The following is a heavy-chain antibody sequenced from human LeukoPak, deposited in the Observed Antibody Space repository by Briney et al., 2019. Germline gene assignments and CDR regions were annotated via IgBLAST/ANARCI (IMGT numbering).Heavy chain of an antibody. CDR1: GFTFSSYA. CDR3: ASLEAAAGTPWYYYYYGMDV. CDR2: IWYDGSNK. D-gene: IGHD6-13*01. J-gene: IGHJ6*02. V-gene: IGHV3-33*08. Sequence: PGRSLRLSCAASGFTFSSYAMHWVRQAPGKGLEWVAVIWYDGSNKYYADSVKGRFTISRDNSKNTLYLQMSSLRAEDTAVYYCASLEAAAGTPWYYYYYGMDVWGQGTTVTVSS.